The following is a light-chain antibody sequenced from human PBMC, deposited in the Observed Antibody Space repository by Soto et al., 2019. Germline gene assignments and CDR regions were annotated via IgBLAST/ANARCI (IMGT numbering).Light chain of an antibody. CDR1: KLGDKY. V-gene: IGLV3-1*01. Sequence: SYELTQPPSVSVSPGQTASITCSGDKLGDKYACWYQQKPGQSPVLVIYQDSKRRSGIPERFSGSNSGNTATLTISGTQAMDEDDYYCQAWDSSTVVFGGGTKVTVL. CDR3: QAWDSSTVV. CDR2: QDS. J-gene: IGLJ2*01.